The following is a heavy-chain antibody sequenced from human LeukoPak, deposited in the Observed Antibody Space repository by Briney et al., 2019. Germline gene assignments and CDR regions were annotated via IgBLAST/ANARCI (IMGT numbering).Heavy chain of an antibody. J-gene: IGHJ4*02. V-gene: IGHV4-59*01. CDR1: DGSINNYF. CDR2: VYNSGST. CDR3: ARYGDFKGGY. D-gene: IGHD4-17*01. Sequence: SETLSLTCTVSDGSINNYFWSCIRQPPGMGLEWIGYVYNSGSTNYNPSLKSRVSISIDASKNQLSLKLSSVTAADTAVYYCARYGDFKGGYWGQGTLVTVSS.